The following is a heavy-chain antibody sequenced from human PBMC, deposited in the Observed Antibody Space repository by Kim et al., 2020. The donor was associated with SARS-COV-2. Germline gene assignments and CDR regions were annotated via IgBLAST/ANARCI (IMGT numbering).Heavy chain of an antibody. Sequence: PALKSRVTISVDTSKNQFSLKLSSVTAADTAVYYCARETAIVGAAYYFDYWGQGTLVTVSS. V-gene: IGHV4-59*01. CDR3: ARETAIVGAAYYFDY. J-gene: IGHJ4*02. D-gene: IGHD1-26*01.